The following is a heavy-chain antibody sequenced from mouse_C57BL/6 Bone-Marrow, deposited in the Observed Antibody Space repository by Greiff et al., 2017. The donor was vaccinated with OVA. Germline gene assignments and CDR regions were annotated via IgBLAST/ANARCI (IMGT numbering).Heavy chain of an antibody. V-gene: IGHV1-81*01. CDR1: GYTFTSYG. CDR2: IYPRSGNT. J-gene: IGHJ2*01. CDR3: ARDGYYLYYFDY. D-gene: IGHD2-3*01. Sequence: VQLQQSGAELARPGASVKLSCKASGYTFTSYGISWVKQRTGQGLEWIGEIYPRSGNTSYNEKFKGKATLTADKSSSTAYMELRSLTSEDSAVYFCARDGYYLYYFDYWGQGTTLTVSS.